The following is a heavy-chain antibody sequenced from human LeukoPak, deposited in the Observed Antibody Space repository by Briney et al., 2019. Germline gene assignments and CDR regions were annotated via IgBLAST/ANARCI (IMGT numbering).Heavy chain of an antibody. Sequence: GGSLRLSCAASGFTFSSYAMSCVRQAPGKGLEWVSAISGSGGSTYYADSVKGRFTISRDNSKNTLYLQMNSLRAEDTAVYYCAKDRPLGFGVTISYYYYGMDVWGQGTTVTVSS. CDR3: AKDRPLGFGVTISYYYYGMDV. CDR1: GFTFSSYA. D-gene: IGHD3-16*01. J-gene: IGHJ6*02. CDR2: ISGSGGST. V-gene: IGHV3-23*01.